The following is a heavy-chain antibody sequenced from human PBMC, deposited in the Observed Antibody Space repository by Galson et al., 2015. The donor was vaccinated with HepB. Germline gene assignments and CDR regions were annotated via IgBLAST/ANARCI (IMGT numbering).Heavy chain of an antibody. CDR1: GFTFSSYG. J-gene: IGHJ2*01. Sequence: SLRLSCTASGFTFSSYGMHWVRQAPGKGLEWVAVIWYDGSNKYYADSVKGRFTISRDNSKNTLYLQMNSLRAEDTAVYYCARGVLYFDLWGRGTLVTVSS. CDR2: IWYDGSNK. V-gene: IGHV3-33*08. CDR3: ARGVLYFDL.